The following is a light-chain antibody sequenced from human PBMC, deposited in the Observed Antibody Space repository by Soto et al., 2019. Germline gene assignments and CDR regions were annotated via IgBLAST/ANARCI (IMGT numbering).Light chain of an antibody. CDR3: QAWDSSKGVV. CDR1: KLGDKY. CDR2: QDS. J-gene: IGLJ2*01. V-gene: IGLV3-1*01. Sequence: SSELTQPPSVSVSPGQTASITCSGDKLGDKYACWYQQKPGQSPVLVIYQDSKRPSGIPERFSGSNSGNTATLTISGTQAMDEADYYCQAWDSSKGVVFGGGTQLTVL.